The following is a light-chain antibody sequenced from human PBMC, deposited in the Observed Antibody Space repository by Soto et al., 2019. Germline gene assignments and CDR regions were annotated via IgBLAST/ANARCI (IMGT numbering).Light chain of an antibody. J-gene: IGKJ2*01. Sequence: DIQMTQSPSSLSASSGDRVTITCQASQNIGKYLIWYQQKPGRPPKVLVYGASNLQSGVSSRFSGDGFGTEFSLTINSLRPEDFATYYCQQSYNLPRTFGQGTTLETK. CDR2: GAS. CDR1: QNIGKY. CDR3: QQSYNLPRT. V-gene: IGKV1-39*01.